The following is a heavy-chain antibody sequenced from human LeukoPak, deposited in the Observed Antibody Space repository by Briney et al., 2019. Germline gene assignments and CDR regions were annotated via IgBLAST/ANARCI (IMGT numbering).Heavy chain of an antibody. CDR2: IKQDGSEK. Sequence: PGGSLRLSCAASGFTFSSYWMSWVRQAPGKGLEWVANIKQDGSEKYYVDSVKGRFTISRDNAKNSLYLQMNSLRAEDTAVYYCVWAVTTLYYYYMDVWGKGTTVTVSS. J-gene: IGHJ6*03. V-gene: IGHV3-7*01. CDR1: GFTFSSYW. D-gene: IGHD4-11*01. CDR3: VWAVTTLYYYYMDV.